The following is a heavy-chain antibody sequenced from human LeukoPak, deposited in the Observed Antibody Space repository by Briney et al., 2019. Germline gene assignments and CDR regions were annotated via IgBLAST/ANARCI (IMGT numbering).Heavy chain of an antibody. Sequence: SETLSLTCTVSGGSVSSGSYYWSWIRQPPGKGLEWIGYIYYSGSTNYNPSLKSRVTISVDTSKNQFSLKLSSVTAADTAVYYCARWYYYYGMDVWGQGTTVTVSS. J-gene: IGHJ6*02. CDR3: ARWYYYYGMDV. CDR2: IYYSGST. V-gene: IGHV4-61*01. CDR1: GGSVSSGSYY.